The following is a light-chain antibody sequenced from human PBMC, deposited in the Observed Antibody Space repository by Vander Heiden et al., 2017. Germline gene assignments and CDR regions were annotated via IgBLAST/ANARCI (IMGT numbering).Light chain of an antibody. J-gene: IGLJ1*01. CDR1: SSNIGNNY. V-gene: IGLV1-51*02. CDR3: GTWDTSLSAYV. CDR2: ADN. Sequence: QSVLAQTPSVSAAPGQTVTHARPRTSSNIGNNYVSWYLQLPRTAPNLLIYADNQRPSGIPDRFSGSKSGASATLGSTGLQTGDEADYFCGTWDTSLSAYVFATGTKVTVL.